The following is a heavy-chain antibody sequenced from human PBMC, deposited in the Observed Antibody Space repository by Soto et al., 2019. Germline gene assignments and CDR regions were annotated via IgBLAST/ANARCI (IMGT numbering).Heavy chain of an antibody. J-gene: IGHJ4*02. CDR1: GFSFKSFV. V-gene: IGHV3-30*06. Sequence: PGGSLRLSCAASGFSFKSFVMHWVRQAPGKGLDWVAFTSYDGNNKDYGDSVKGRFTVSRDNSQNTLHLQMDFLRPEDTALYYCARWGTTGGFDLWGQGTLVTVSS. D-gene: IGHD3-16*01. CDR2: TSYDGNNK. CDR3: ARWGTTGGFDL.